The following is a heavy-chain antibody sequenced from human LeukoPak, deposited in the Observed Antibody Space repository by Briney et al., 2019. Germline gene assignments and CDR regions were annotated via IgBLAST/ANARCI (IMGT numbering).Heavy chain of an antibody. CDR2: INYSGST. V-gene: IGHV4-34*01. J-gene: IGHJ5*02. CDR1: GSSIKNYY. D-gene: IGHD3-10*01. Sequence: SETLSLTCTVSGSSIKNYYWSWIRQPPGKGLEWIGEINYSGSTNYNPSLKSRVTISVDTSKNQFSLKLSSVTAADTAVYYCARRVTYYYGSGPTNWFDPWGQGTLVTVSS. CDR3: ARRVTYYYGSGPTNWFDP.